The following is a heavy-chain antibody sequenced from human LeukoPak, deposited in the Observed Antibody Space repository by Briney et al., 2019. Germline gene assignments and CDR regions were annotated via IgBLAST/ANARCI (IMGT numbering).Heavy chain of an antibody. D-gene: IGHD4/OR15-4a*01. CDR2: ISSSSSTI. V-gene: IGHV3-48*04. CDR1: GFTFSSYS. Sequence: GGSLRLSCAASGFTFSSYSMNWVRQAPGKGLEWVSYISSSSSTIYYADSVKGRFTISRDNAKNSLYLQMNSLRAEDTAVYYCAKEYGGPEGYWGQGTLVTVSS. CDR3: AKEYGGPEGY. J-gene: IGHJ4*02.